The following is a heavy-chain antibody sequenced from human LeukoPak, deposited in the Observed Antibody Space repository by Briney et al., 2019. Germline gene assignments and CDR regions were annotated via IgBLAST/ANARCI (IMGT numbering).Heavy chain of an antibody. CDR1: GGSISSGDKY. Sequence: SETLSLTCNVSGGSISSGDKYWSWIRQPPGKGLEWIGYIYYSGSTYYNPSLKSRLTISVDTSENQFSLHLTSVTGADTAVYFCARVTRWAGLDFWGQGTLVTVSS. J-gene: IGHJ4*02. CDR3: ARVTRWAGLDF. V-gene: IGHV4-30-4*01. CDR2: IYYSGST. D-gene: IGHD2-21*02.